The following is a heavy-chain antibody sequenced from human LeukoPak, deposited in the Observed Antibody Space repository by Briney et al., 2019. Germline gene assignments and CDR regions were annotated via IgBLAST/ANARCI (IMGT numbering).Heavy chain of an antibody. V-gene: IGHV3-23*01. J-gene: IGHJ5*02. Sequence: SGGSLRLSCAASGFTSSSCAMSWVRQAPGKGLEWVSAISGSGGSTYYADSVKGRFTISRDNSKNTLYLQMNSLRAEDTAVYYCAKALIFGVVISDNWFDPWGQGTLVTVSS. D-gene: IGHD3-3*01. CDR1: GFTSSSCA. CDR2: ISGSGGST. CDR3: AKALIFGVVISDNWFDP.